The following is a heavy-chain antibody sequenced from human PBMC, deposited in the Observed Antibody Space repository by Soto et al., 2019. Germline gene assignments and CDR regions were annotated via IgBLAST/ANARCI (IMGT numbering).Heavy chain of an antibody. CDR2: INHSGST. D-gene: IGHD3-10*01. J-gene: IGHJ6*03. V-gene: IGHV4-34*01. Sequence: SETLSLTCAVYGGSFSGYYWSWIRQPPGKGLEWIGEINHSGSTNYNPSLRSRVTISVDTSKNQFSLKLSSVTAADTAVYYCARARTYYYGSGSPQNYYYMDVWGKGNTVTVSS. CDR3: ARARTYYYGSGSPQNYYYMDV. CDR1: GGSFSGYY.